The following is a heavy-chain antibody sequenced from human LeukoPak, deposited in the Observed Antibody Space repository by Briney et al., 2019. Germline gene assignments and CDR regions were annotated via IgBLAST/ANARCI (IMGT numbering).Heavy chain of an antibody. CDR3: ARSRDGYNYLFDYYGMDV. J-gene: IGHJ6*02. D-gene: IGHD5-24*01. V-gene: IGHV4-39*01. CDR1: GGSISSSSYY. Sequence: NPSETLSLTCTVSGGSISSSSYYWGWIRQPPGKGLEWIGIIYYTGSTYYNPSLKSRVTMSVDTSKNQFSLNLSSVTAADTAVYYCARSRDGYNYLFDYYGMDVWGQGTTVTVSS. CDR2: IYYTGST.